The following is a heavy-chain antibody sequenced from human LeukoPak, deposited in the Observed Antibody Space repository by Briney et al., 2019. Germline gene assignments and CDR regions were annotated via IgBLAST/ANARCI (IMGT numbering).Heavy chain of an antibody. CDR3: VKGHFDSKDYFDY. D-gene: IGHD3-9*01. CDR2: ISGDGTTT. Sequence: PGGSLRLSCAASGFTFDDYAMHWVRQAPGKGLEWVSLISGDGTTTYYADSVKGRFTISRDNSKNSLYLQMNSLRTEDTALYYCVKGHFDSKDYFDYWGQGTLVTVSS. J-gene: IGHJ4*02. CDR1: GFTFDDYA. V-gene: IGHV3-43*02.